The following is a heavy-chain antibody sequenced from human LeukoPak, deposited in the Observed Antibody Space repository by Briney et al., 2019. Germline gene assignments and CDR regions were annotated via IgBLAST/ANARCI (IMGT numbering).Heavy chain of an antibody. CDR2: IYYSGST. J-gene: IGHJ5*02. CDR3: ARDGSGSGRNWFDP. CDR1: GGSISSYY. D-gene: IGHD3-10*01. V-gene: IGHV4-59*01. Sequence: PSETLSLTCTVSGGSISSYYWSWIRQPPGKGLEWFGYIYYSGSTNYNPSLKSRVAISVDTSKNQFSLKLSSVTAADTAVYYCARDGSGSGRNWFDPWGQGTLVTVSS.